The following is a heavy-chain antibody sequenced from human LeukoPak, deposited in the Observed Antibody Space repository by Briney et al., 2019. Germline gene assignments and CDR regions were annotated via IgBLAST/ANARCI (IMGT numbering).Heavy chain of an antibody. CDR3: ARALSLDY. J-gene: IGHJ4*02. CDR2: ISPNSGGT. V-gene: IGHV1-2*02. Sequence: ASVKVSCKASGYTFTDYYIDWVRQAPGQGLEWMGWISPNSGGTNYAQKFQSRVTMTRDTSISTAYMELSSLRSDDTAVYYCARALSLDYWGQGTLVAVSS. CDR1: GYTFTDYY.